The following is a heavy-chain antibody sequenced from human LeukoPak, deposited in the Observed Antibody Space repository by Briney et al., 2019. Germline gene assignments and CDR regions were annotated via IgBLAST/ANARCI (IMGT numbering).Heavy chain of an antibody. D-gene: IGHD3-3*02. CDR1: GDSVSDDY. J-gene: IGHJ6*03. CDR3: ARDNGSGYTKGYEHYYYYLDV. CDR2: IHSGGTT. V-gene: IGHV4-4*07. Sequence: SKTLSLTCTVSGDSVSDDYYTWMRQPAGKGLEWIGRIHSGGTTNYNPSLMSRVTLSIDKSKKHISLRLTSVTAADTALYYCARDNGSGYTKGYEHYYYYLDVWGKGTTVTVSS.